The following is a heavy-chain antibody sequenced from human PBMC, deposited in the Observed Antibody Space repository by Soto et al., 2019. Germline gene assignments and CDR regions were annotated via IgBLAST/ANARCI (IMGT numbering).Heavy chain of an antibody. D-gene: IGHD3-9*01. V-gene: IGHV1-2*04. Sequence: ASVKVSCKASGYTFTGYYMHWVRQAPGQGLEWMGWINPNSGGTNYAQKFQGWVTMTRDTSISTAYMELSRLRSDDTAVYYCARGYYDILTGYYVDAFDIWGQGTTVTVSS. J-gene: IGHJ3*02. CDR3: ARGYYDILTGYYVDAFDI. CDR1: GYTFTGYY. CDR2: INPNSGGT.